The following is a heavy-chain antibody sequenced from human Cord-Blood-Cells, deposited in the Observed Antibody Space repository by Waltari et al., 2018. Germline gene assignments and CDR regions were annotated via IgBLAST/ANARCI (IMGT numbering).Heavy chain of an antibody. CDR3: ARLTLGLYDFWSGSHHYFDY. CDR2: IYYSGST. D-gene: IGHD3-3*01. Sequence: QLQLPESGPGLVKPSETLSLTCTVSGGSISSSRYYCGWLRQPPGKGQEWIGSIYYSGSTYYNPSLESRVTISVDTSKNQFSLKLSSVTAADTAVYYCARLTLGLYDFWSGSHHYFDYWGQGTLVTVSS. CDR1: GGSISSSRYY. J-gene: IGHJ4*02. V-gene: IGHV4-39*01.